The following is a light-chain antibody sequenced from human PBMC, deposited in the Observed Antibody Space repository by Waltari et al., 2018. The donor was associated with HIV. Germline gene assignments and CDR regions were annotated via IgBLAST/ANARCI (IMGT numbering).Light chain of an antibody. Sequence: QTVVTQETSFSVSPGGTITLTCGLSSGSISTAYYPSWYQQTAGQPPRTLIYNSFILSPGVPDRFSGSIVGNKAALTITGAQSEDESDYYCVLYMASGRVFGGGTRLTGL. CDR3: VLYMASGRV. J-gene: IGLJ3*02. CDR2: NSF. V-gene: IGLV8-61*01. CDR1: SGSISTAYY.